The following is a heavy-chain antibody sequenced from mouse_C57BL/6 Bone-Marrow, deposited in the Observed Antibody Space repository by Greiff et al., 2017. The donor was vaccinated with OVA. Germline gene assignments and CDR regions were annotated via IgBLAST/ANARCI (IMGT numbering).Heavy chain of an antibody. CDR3: TTATTVVADYAMDY. Sequence: EVQLQQSGAELVRPGASVKLSCTASGYNIKDYYMHWVKQRPEQGLEWIGRIDPEDGDTEYAPKFKGKATMTADTSSNTAYLQLSSLTSEDTAVYYCTTATTVVADYAMDYWGQGTSVTVAS. D-gene: IGHD1-1*01. CDR1: GYNIKDYY. J-gene: IGHJ4*01. V-gene: IGHV14-1*01. CDR2: IDPEDGDT.